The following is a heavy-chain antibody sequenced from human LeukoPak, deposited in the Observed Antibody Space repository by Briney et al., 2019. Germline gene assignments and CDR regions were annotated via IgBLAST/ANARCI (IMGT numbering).Heavy chain of an antibody. CDR1: GGSLSTYY. Sequence: SETLSLTCTVSGGSLSTYYWSWIRQPPGKGLEWMGYIYYSGSTNYNPSLKSRVTMSVDTSMNQFSLKLSSVTAADTAVYYCARASGGYYNNWFDPWGQGTLVTVFS. V-gene: IGHV4-59*01. CDR3: ARASGGYYNNWFDP. D-gene: IGHD3-22*01. CDR2: IYYSGST. J-gene: IGHJ5*02.